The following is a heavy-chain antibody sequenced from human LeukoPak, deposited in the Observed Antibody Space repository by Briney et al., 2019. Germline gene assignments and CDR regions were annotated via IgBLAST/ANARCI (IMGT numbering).Heavy chain of an antibody. J-gene: IGHJ4*02. CDR3: ARDSYYYDSSGYRTLDY. Sequence: SETLSLTCTVSGYSISTGYYWDWIRQPPGKGLEWIGYIYYSGSTNYNPSLKSRVTISVDTSKNQFSLKLSSVTAADTAVYYCARDSYYYDSSGYRTLDYWGQGTLVTVSS. CDR1: GYSISTGYY. D-gene: IGHD3-22*01. CDR2: IYYSGST. V-gene: IGHV4-38-2*02.